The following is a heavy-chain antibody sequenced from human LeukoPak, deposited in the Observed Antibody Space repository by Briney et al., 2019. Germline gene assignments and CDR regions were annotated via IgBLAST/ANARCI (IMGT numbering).Heavy chain of an antibody. CDR3: ARESGYPPCYCYYYLDV. CDR2: IYTSGST. D-gene: IGHD3-3*01. Sequence: SETLTLTCSVSGGSISSYYWIWIRQPAGKGLEWIGRIYTSGSTNYNPSLKSRVTMSVDTSKNQFSLKLSSVTAADTAVYYCARESGYPPCYCYYYLDVWGKGTTVTVSS. V-gene: IGHV4-4*07. CDR1: GGSISSYY. J-gene: IGHJ6*03.